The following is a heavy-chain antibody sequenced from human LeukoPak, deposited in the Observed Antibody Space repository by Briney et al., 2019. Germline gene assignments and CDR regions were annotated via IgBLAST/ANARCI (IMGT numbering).Heavy chain of an antibody. CDR2: IYYSGST. J-gene: IGHJ6*03. D-gene: IGHD3-10*01. CDR3: ARPTLGDRRTFGGYYYMDV. V-gene: IGHV4-39*01. Sequence: SETLSLTCTVSGGSISSSSYYWGWIRQPPGKGLEWIGSIYYSGSTYYNPSLKSRVTISVDTSKNQFSLKLSSVTAADTAVYYCARPTLGDRRTFGGYYYMDVWGKGTTVTVSS. CDR1: GGSISSSSYY.